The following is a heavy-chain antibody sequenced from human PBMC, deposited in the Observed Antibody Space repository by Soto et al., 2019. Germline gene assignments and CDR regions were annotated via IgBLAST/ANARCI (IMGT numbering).Heavy chain of an antibody. Sequence: KTSETLSLTCGVSGYSIRSGYYWGWIRQPPGRGLEWIGTIYHSGDTYYNPSLKSRVTISGDTSKNQFSLQLTSVAAADTAVYYCARDRSQDYDSSGLFDSWGQGILVTVSS. CDR2: IYHSGDT. CDR1: GYSIRSGYY. CDR3: ARDRSQDYDSSGLFDS. J-gene: IGHJ4*02. V-gene: IGHV4-38-2*02. D-gene: IGHD3-22*01.